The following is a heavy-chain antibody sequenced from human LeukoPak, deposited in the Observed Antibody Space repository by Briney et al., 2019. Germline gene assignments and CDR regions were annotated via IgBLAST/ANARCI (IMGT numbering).Heavy chain of an antibody. J-gene: IGHJ4*02. CDR3: AREYSSFEY. V-gene: IGHV4-59*01. CDR1: GGSISTYY. CDR2: INYSGST. Sequence: SETLSLTCTVSGGSISTYYRSWIRQAPGKGLEWIGYINYSGSTDYNPSLKSRVTISVDTSKSQLSLKMRSVTAADTAVYYCAREYSSFEYWGQGTLVTVSS. D-gene: IGHD6-13*01.